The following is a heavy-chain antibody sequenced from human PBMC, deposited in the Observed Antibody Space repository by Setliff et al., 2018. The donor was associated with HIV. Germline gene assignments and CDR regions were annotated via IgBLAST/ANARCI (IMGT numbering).Heavy chain of an antibody. Sequence: KPSETLSLTCTVSGGSINSRSYYWAWIRQPPGKGLEWVASIYFSGTPYYNPSLKNRVTISVDTSKNQFSLKVRSVTAADTAVYYCARLRWAATAGTWDYYYYGMDVWGQGTTVTVSS. CDR2: IYFSGTP. CDR3: ARLRWAATAGTWDYYYYGMDV. J-gene: IGHJ6*02. V-gene: IGHV4-39*07. D-gene: IGHD6-13*01. CDR1: GGSINSRSYY.